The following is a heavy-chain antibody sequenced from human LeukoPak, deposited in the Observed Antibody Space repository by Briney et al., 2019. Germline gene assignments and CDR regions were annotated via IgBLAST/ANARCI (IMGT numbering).Heavy chain of an antibody. J-gene: IGHJ3*02. D-gene: IGHD1-26*01. Sequence: SVKVSCKASGGTFSSYAISWVRQAPGQGLGWMGGIIPIFGTANYAQKFQGRVTITADESTSTAYMELSSLRSEDTAVYYCGVGATPDAFNIWGQGTMVTVSS. CDR3: GVGATPDAFNI. CDR2: IIPIFGTA. CDR1: GGTFSSYA. V-gene: IGHV1-69*13.